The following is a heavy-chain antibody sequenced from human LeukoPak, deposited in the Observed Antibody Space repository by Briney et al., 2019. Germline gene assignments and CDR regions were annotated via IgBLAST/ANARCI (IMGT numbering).Heavy chain of an antibody. CDR3: TRTGIAVAGTLYY. V-gene: IGHV3-49*04. Sequence: PGGSLRLSCTASGFTFGDYAMSWVRQAPGKGLEWVGFIRSKAYGGTTEYAASVKGRFTISRDESKSIAYLQMNSLKTEDTAVYYCTRTGIAVAGTLYYWGQGTLVTVSS. D-gene: IGHD6-19*01. CDR2: IRSKAYGGTT. J-gene: IGHJ4*02. CDR1: GFTFGDYA.